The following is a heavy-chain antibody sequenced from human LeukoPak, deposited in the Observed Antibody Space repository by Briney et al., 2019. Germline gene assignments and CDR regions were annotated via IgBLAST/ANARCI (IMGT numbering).Heavy chain of an antibody. CDR2: IIPIFGTA. D-gene: IGHD3-22*01. Sequence: ASVKVSCKASGGTFSSYAISWVRQAPGQGLEWMGGIIPIFGTASYAQKLQGRVTMTTDTSTSTAYMELRSLRSDDTAVYYCARDGEDYYDSSGYSPYFDYWGQGTLVTVSS. J-gene: IGHJ4*02. V-gene: IGHV1-69*05. CDR3: ARDGEDYYDSSGYSPYFDY. CDR1: GGTFSSYA.